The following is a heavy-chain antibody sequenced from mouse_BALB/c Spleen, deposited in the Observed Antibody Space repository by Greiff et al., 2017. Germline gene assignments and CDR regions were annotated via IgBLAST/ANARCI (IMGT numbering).Heavy chain of an antibody. CDR2: ISSGSSTI. Sequence: EVQGVESGGGLVKPGGSLKLSCAASGFTFSDYYMYWVRQTPEKRLEWVAYISSGSSTIYYADTVKGRFTISRDNPKNTLFLQMASLRSEDTAMYYCARSGGGSRGDYAMDYWGQGTSVTVSS. V-gene: IGHV5-17*01. CDR1: GFTFSDYY. D-gene: IGHD1-1*01. CDR3: ARSGGGSRGDYAMDY. J-gene: IGHJ4*01.